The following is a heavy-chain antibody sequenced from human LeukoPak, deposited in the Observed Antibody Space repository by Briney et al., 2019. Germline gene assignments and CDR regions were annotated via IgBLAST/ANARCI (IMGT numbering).Heavy chain of an antibody. Sequence: PGGSLRLSCAASGFTFSNYPMHWVRQAPGKGLEWVAIISNDGNNKYYADSVKGRFIISRDNSKNTVSLQMNSLRVEDAAVYYCARANNSAWHYFDDWGQGTLVTVSS. CDR3: ARANNSAWHYFDD. CDR1: GFTFSNYP. CDR2: ISNDGNNK. D-gene: IGHD6-25*01. V-gene: IGHV3-30-3*01. J-gene: IGHJ4*02.